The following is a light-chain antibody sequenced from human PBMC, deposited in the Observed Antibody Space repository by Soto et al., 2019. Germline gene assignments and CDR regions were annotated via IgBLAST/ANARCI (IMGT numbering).Light chain of an antibody. V-gene: IGLV1-40*01. Sequence: QSVLTQPPSVSGAPGQRVTVSCTGSSSNIGAGYDVHWYQQLPGTAPKLLIYGNNNRPSGVPDRFSGSKSGTSASLAITGLQAEDESYYYCQSSDSCPLALYVSGTGTELTVL. J-gene: IGLJ1*01. CDR3: QSSDSCPLALYV. CDR1: SSNIGAGYD. CDR2: GNN.